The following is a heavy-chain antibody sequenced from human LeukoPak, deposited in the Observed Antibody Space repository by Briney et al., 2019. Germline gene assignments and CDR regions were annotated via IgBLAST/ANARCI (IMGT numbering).Heavy chain of an antibody. CDR1: GGSISSSSYF. CDR3: ARHSCSSTACTFDY. V-gene: IGHV4-39*01. J-gene: IGHJ4*02. D-gene: IGHD2-2*01. Sequence: SETLSLTCTVSGGSISSSSYFWGWIRQPPGKGLEWIGSIYYSGSTYYNPSLKSRVTISVDTSKNQFSLKLSSVTAADTAVYYCARHSCSSTACTFDYWGQGTLVTVSA. CDR2: IYYSGST.